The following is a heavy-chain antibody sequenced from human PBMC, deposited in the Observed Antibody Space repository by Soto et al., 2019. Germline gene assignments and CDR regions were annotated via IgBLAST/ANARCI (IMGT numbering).Heavy chain of an antibody. CDR2: IVPILGIA. CDR3: ARGYGSGKDYMDV. CDR1: GGTFSSYT. D-gene: IGHD3-10*01. J-gene: IGHJ6*03. Sequence: GASVKVSCKASGGTFSSYTINWVRQAPGQGLEWMGRIVPILGIANYAQKFQGRVTITAGKSTSTAYMELSSLRSEDTAVYYCARGYGSGKDYMDVWGKGTTVTVSS. V-gene: IGHV1-69*02.